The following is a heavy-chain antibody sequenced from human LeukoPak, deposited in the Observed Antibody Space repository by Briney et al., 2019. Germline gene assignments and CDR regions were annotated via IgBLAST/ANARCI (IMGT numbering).Heavy chain of an antibody. Sequence: AGGSLRLSCAASGFTVSSNYMSWVRQAPGKGLEWVSVTYSNGRTYCADSVKGRFTISRDISKNTLYLQMNSLRAEDTAVYYCARVLSGRGSLYDYYYYMDVWGKGTTVTISS. V-gene: IGHV3-53*01. CDR3: ARVLSGRGSLYDYYYYMDV. CDR1: GFTVSSNY. D-gene: IGHD3-10*01. CDR2: TYSNGRT. J-gene: IGHJ6*03.